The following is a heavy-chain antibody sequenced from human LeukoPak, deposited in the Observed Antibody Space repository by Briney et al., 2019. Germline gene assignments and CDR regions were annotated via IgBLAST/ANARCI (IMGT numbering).Heavy chain of an antibody. D-gene: IGHD6-13*01. CDR3: ARVDSSWYPRYFDL. Sequence: GGSLRLSCAASGFTFSSYSMNWVRQAPGKGLEWVSFISRSSGYIYYADSVKGRFTISRDNTKNSLYLQMNSLRAEDTAVYYCARVDSSWYPRYFDLWGRGTLVTVSS. J-gene: IGHJ2*01. V-gene: IGHV3-21*01. CDR1: GFTFSSYS. CDR2: ISRSSGYI.